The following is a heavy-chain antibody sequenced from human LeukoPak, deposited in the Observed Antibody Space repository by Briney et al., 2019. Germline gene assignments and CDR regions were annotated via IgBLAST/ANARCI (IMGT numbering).Heavy chain of an antibody. J-gene: IGHJ4*02. CDR1: GYTFTDYY. V-gene: IGHV1-69-2*01. Sequence: GASVKVSCKASGYTFTDYYMHWVQQAPGKGLEWMGRVDPEDGETIYAEKFQGRVTITADTSTDTAYMELSSLRSEDTAVYYCATDLRVLRFLETAAAPFDYWGQGTLVTVSS. CDR2: VDPEDGET. D-gene: IGHD3-3*01. CDR3: ATDLRVLRFLETAAAPFDY.